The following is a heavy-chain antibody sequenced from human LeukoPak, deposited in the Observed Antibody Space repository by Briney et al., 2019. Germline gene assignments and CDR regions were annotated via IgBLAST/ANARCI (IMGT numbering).Heavy chain of an antibody. D-gene: IGHD1-26*01. V-gene: IGHV3-15*01. CDR2: IKSKIDGGTT. J-gene: IGHJ4*02. Sequence: PGGSLRLSCAASGFTFSDAWMSWVRQAPGKGLEWVGRIKSKIDGGTTDYAAPVKGRFTISRDDSKNTLYLQMNSLKTEDTAVYYCTTRGGSFSIFDYWGQGTLVTVSS. CDR3: TTRGGSFSIFDY. CDR1: GFTFSDAW.